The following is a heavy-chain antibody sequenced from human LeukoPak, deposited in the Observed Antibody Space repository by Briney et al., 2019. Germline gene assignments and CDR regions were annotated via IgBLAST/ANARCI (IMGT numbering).Heavy chain of an antibody. CDR1: GFTFSSYA. Sequence: GGSLRLSCAASGFTFSSYAMSWVRQAPGKGLEWVSSIGSSSSYIYYADSVKGRFTISRDNAKNSLYLQMNSLRAEDTAVYYCARDLFRDGYNVGFDYWGQGTLVTVSS. CDR2: IGSSSSYI. V-gene: IGHV3-21*01. J-gene: IGHJ4*02. D-gene: IGHD5-24*01. CDR3: ARDLFRDGYNVGFDY.